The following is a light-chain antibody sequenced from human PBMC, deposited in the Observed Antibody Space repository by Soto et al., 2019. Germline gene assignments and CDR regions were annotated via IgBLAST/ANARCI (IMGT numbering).Light chain of an antibody. Sequence: DIQMTQSPSTLSTSMGDRVTITCRASQSISSWLAWYQQKPGKAPKLLVYSVSNLDSGVPSRFSGSGSGTDFTLTISSLQPDDFATYYCHQFSSYSRTFGQGTRLQMK. CDR3: HQFSSYSRT. J-gene: IGKJ1*01. CDR1: QSISSW. V-gene: IGKV1-5*01. CDR2: SVS.